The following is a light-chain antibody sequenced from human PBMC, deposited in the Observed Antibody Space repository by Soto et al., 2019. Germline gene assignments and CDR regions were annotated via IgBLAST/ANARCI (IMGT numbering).Light chain of an antibody. CDR2: WAS. Sequence: DIVMTQSPDSLAVYLGERATINCKSSQTVLHGSNYLAWYQQRPGQPPKLLIYWASTRESGVPGRFSGSGSETDFTLTISSLQAEDVAIYYCQQYYTTPVTFGQGTKVELK. CDR1: QTVLHGSNY. J-gene: IGKJ1*01. CDR3: QQYYTTPVT. V-gene: IGKV4-1*01.